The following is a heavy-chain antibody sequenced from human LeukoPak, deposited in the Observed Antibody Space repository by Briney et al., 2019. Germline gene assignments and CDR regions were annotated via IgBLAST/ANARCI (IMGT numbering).Heavy chain of an antibody. J-gene: IGHJ3*02. CDR2: IYYSGST. Sequence: PSETLSLTCTVSGGSVSSGSYYWSWIRQPPGKGLEWIGYIYYSGSTNYNPSLKSRVTISVDTSKNQFSLKLSSVTAADAAVYYCARDPAYYYDSSGYLDAFDIWGQGTMVTVSS. CDR3: ARDPAYYYDSSGYLDAFDI. V-gene: IGHV4-61*01. CDR1: GGSVSSGSYY. D-gene: IGHD3-22*01.